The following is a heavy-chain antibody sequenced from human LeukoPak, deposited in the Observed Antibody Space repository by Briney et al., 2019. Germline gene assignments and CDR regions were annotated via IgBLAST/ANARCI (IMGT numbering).Heavy chain of an antibody. Sequence: PGGSLRLSCAASGFTFSSYSMNWVRQAPGKGLEWVSSISSSSSYIYYADSVKGRFTISRDNAKNSLYLQMNSLRAEDTAVYYCAREANVDTAMVTREPIDYWGQGTLVTVSS. J-gene: IGHJ4*02. V-gene: IGHV3-21*01. CDR1: GFTFSSYS. D-gene: IGHD5-18*01. CDR2: ISSSSSYI. CDR3: AREANVDTAMVTREPIDY.